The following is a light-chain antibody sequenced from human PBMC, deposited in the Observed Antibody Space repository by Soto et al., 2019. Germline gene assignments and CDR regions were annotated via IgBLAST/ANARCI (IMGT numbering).Light chain of an antibody. V-gene: IGLV2-14*03. CDR3: SSFTTGATTI. CDR2: DVI. Sequence: QSALTQPASVSGSPGQSITISCTGTSNDIGASKSVSWYQQHPGEAPKLILYDVINRPSGISNRLSGSKSGNTASLTISGLQADDEADYYCSSFTTGATTIFGGGTKLTVL. J-gene: IGLJ2*01. CDR1: SNDIGASKS.